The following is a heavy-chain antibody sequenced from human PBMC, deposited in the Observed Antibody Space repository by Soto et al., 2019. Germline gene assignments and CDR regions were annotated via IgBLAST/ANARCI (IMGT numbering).Heavy chain of an antibody. D-gene: IGHD3-10*01. CDR3: ARVLVRGVLHFDY. CDR1: GFTFSSYG. CDR2: IWYDGSNK. Sequence: GGSLRLSCAASGFTFSSYGMHWVRQAPGKGLEWVAVIWYDGSNKYYADSVKGRFTISRDNSKNTLYLQMNSLRAEDTAVYYCARVLVRGVLHFDYWGQGTLVTVSS. V-gene: IGHV3-33*01. J-gene: IGHJ4*02.